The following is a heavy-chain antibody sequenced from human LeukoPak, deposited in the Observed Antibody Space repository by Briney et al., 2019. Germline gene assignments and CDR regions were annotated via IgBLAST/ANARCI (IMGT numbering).Heavy chain of an antibody. J-gene: IGHJ4*02. CDR1: GFTFSSYE. Sequence: RAGGSLRLSCAASGFTFSSYEMNWVRQAPEKGLEWVSYISSSGSTIYYADSAKGRFTISRDNAKNSLYLQMNSLRAEDTAVYYCARERRPIVVVTRYFDYWGQGTLVTVSS. V-gene: IGHV3-48*03. D-gene: IGHD3-22*01. CDR3: ARERRPIVVVTRYFDY. CDR2: ISSSGSTI.